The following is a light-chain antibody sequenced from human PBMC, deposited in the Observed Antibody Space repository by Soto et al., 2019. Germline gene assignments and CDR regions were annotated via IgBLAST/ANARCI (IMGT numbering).Light chain of an antibody. CDR2: AAS. V-gene: IGKV1-39*01. CDR3: QQSYSTPLFT. J-gene: IGKJ3*01. CDR1: QSISSY. Sequence: DIQMTQSPSSLSASVGDRVTITCRASQSISSYLNWYQQKPGKAPKLLIYAASSLQSGVPSRFSGSGSGTDVTFTISSLLPEDFATYYCQQSYSTPLFTFGPGTKVDIK.